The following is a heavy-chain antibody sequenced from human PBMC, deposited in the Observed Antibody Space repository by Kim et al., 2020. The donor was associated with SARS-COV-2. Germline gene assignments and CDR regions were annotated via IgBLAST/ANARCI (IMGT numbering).Heavy chain of an antibody. CDR2: IYSGGST. CDR1: GFTVSSNY. V-gene: IGHV3-53*04. CDR3: ARGPLGWELPHYFDY. J-gene: IGHJ4*02. D-gene: IGHD1-26*01. Sequence: GGSLRLSCAASGFTVSSNYMSWVRQAPGKGLEWVSVIYSGGSTYYADSVKGRFTISRHNSKNTLYLQMNSLRTEDTAVYYCARGPLGWELPHYFDYWGQGTLSPSPQ.